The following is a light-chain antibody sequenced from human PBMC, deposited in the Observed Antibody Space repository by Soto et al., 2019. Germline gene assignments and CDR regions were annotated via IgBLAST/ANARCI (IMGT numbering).Light chain of an antibody. V-gene: IGLV2-8*01. J-gene: IGLJ2*01. CDR3: AAWDDSLSVHVV. CDR2: EVS. CDR1: SSDVGGYNY. Sequence: QSALTQPPSASGSPGQSVTISCTGTSSDVGGYNYVSWYQQHPNPGKAPKLLIYEVSKRPSGVPDRFSGSKSGTSASLAISGLRSEDEADYYCAAWDDSLSVHVVFGGGTKLTVL.